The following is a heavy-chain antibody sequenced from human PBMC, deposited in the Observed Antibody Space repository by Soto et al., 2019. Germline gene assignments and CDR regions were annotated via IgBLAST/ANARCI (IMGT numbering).Heavy chain of an antibody. Sequence: KPSETLSLTCTVSGGSVGSGGYYWTWLRQVPGTGLEWIGYIYGTRSITYSPSLKSRLTISVDTSKNQFSPKLSSVTDADTAVYYCARDANGGYGVFDYWGQGTLVTVSS. V-gene: IGHV4-31*03. CDR2: IYGTRSI. D-gene: IGHD5-12*01. J-gene: IGHJ4*02. CDR3: ARDANGGYGVFDY. CDR1: GGSVGSGGYY.